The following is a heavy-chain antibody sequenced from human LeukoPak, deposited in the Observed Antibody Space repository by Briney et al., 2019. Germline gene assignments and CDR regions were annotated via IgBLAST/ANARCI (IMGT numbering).Heavy chain of an antibody. J-gene: IGHJ6*02. CDR1: GFTFSIYS. V-gene: IGHV3-7*01. CDR3: AREELLGAYYYYGMDV. Sequence: GGSLRLSCAASGFTFSIYSMNWVRQAPGKGLEWVANIKQDGSEKYYVDSVKGRFTISRDNAKNSLYLQMNSLRAEDTAVYYCAREELLGAYYYYGMDVWGQGTTVTVSS. CDR2: IKQDGSEK. D-gene: IGHD1-26*01.